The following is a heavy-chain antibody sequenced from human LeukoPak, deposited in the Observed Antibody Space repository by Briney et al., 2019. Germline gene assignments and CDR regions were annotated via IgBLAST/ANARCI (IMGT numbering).Heavy chain of an antibody. V-gene: IGHV3-53*01. CDR1: GFTVSSNY. J-gene: IGHJ6*03. Sequence: PGGSLRLSCAASGFTVSSNYMTWVRRAPGKGLERVSIIYRGGSTYYADSVEGRFTISRDNSKNTLYLQMNSLRAEDTAVYYCAATAASDVYYYYYMDVWGKGTTVTVSS. CDR3: AATAASDVYYYYYMDV. D-gene: IGHD2-2*01. CDR2: IYRGGST.